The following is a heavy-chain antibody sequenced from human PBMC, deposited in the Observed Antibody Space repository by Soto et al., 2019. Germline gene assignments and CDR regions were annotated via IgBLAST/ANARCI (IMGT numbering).Heavy chain of an antibody. V-gene: IGHV3-9*01. CDR3: VKDESINWYSGHFRH. CDR2: INWNSGSI. CDR1: GFTFDDYA. J-gene: IGHJ1*01. Sequence: GGSLRLSCAASGFTFDDYAMHWVRQVPGKGLEWVSGINWNSGSIGYADSVKGRFAIPRDNAKNSLHLQMNSLRAEDTAFYYCVKDESINWYSGHFRHWGQGTLVTVSS. D-gene: IGHD6-13*01.